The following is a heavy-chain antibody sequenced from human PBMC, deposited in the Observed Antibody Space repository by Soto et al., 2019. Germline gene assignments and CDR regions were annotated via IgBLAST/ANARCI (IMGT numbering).Heavy chain of an antibody. CDR3: ARVLPSIAVNDAVAV. J-gene: IGHJ3*01. Sequence: QVRLVESGGGVVQPGTSLRLSCAASGFTFSDYDIHWVRQAAGKGLEWVSSMTYYGATVYYADSVKGRFTMSRDNSKMARFLQMNSLIPDDTAVYNCARVLPSIAVNDAVAVWGQGTTVTVSS. D-gene: IGHD3-3*02. V-gene: IGHV3-30-3*01. CDR1: GFTFSDYD. CDR2: MTYYGATV.